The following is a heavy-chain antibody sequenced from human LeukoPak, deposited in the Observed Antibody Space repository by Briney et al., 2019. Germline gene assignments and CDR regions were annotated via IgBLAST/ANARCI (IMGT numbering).Heavy chain of an antibody. CDR1: GFTFSSYS. Sequence: PGGSLRLSCAASGFTFSSYSMNWVRQAPGKGLEWVSYISSSSTIYYADSVKGRFTISRDNAKNSLYLQMNSLRAEDTAVYYCAVSTVPYYFDYWGQGTLVTVSS. V-gene: IGHV3-48*01. CDR2: ISSSSTI. D-gene: IGHD4-17*01. CDR3: AVSTVPYYFDY. J-gene: IGHJ4*02.